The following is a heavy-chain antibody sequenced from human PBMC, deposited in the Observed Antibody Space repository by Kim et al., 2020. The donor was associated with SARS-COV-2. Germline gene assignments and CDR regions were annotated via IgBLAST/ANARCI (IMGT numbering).Heavy chain of an antibody. V-gene: IGHV3-30*18. CDR2: ISHDGNDK. Sequence: GGSLRLSCAASGFSFNNYGMHWVRQAPGRGLEWVAGISHDGNDKHQVDSVRGRFTISRDGSKNTLYLQMNSLRAEDSAVYYCAKDRRGWPAAFQHGLDVWGQGTTVYVSS. D-gene: IGHD2-2*01. CDR3: AKDRRGWPAAFQHGLDV. CDR1: GFSFNNYG. J-gene: IGHJ6*02.